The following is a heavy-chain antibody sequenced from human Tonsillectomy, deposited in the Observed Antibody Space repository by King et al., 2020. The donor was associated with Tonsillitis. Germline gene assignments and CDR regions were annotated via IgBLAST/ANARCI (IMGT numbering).Heavy chain of an antibody. Sequence: VQLVESGGGLVQPGGSLRLSCAASGFTFSSYAMTWIRQAPGKGLEWVSVISGSGGITYYADSVKGRFTISRDNSKNTLYLQMNSLRAEDTAVYYCAKSVGMSTWGLAPGYFAHWGQGTLVTVSS. J-gene: IGHJ4*02. CDR3: AKSVGMSTWGLAPGYFAH. V-gene: IGHV3-23*04. CDR1: GFTFSSYA. CDR2: ISGSGGIT. D-gene: IGHD7-27*01.